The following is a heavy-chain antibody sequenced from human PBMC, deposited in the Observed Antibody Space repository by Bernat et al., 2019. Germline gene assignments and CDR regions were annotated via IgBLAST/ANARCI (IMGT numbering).Heavy chain of an antibody. J-gene: IGHJ5*02. Sequence: EVQLVESGGGLVKPGGSLRLSCAAPGFTFSSYSMNWVRQAPGKWLEWVSSISSSSSYIYYADSVKGRFTISRDNAKNSLYLQMNSLRVEDTAVYYCTRVVVAATYNWFDPWGQGTLVTVSS. CDR1: GFTFSSYS. CDR2: ISSSSSYI. V-gene: IGHV3-21*01. D-gene: IGHD2-15*01. CDR3: TRVVVAATYNWFDP.